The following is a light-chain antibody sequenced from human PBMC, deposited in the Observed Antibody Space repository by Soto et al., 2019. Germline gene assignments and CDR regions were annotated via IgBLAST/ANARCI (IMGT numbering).Light chain of an antibody. Sequence: DIQITEGPASVSASVGDSVTITCRASQDVGKWLAWYQQKPGKAPTLLIHGASSLQSGVPPRYSGSGYGTDFTLTISSLQPEDFATYYCQQANSFPITFGQGTRLEIK. V-gene: IGKV1-12*01. CDR3: QQANSFPIT. CDR2: GAS. J-gene: IGKJ5*01. CDR1: QDVGKW.